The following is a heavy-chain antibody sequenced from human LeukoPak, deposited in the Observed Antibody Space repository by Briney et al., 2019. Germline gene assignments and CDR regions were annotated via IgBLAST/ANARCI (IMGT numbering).Heavy chain of an antibody. D-gene: IGHD3-3*01. CDR1: GYTFTSYG. CDR3: ARALSGGDTIFGVTNDY. CDR2: ISAYNGNT. V-gene: IGHV1-18*01. J-gene: IGHJ4*02. Sequence: ASVKVSCKASGYTFTSYGISWVRQAPGQGLEWMGWISAYNGNTNYAQKFQGRVTITADKSTSTAYMELSSLRSEDTAVYYCARALSGGDTIFGVTNDYWGQGTLVTVSS.